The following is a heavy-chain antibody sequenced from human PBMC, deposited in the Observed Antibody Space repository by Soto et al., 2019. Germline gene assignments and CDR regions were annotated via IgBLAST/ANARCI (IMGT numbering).Heavy chain of an antibody. CDR3: ARGRHNDGKGYVAN. V-gene: IGHV5-51*01. CDR1: GYNFRTFW. Sequence: GESLKISCSTSGYNFRTFWIGWLRQMPGKGLEWMGLIYPDDSETKYSPSFEGQVTMSSDSYISTTYLQWSSLQASDTAIYYCARGRHNDGKGYVANGGPGTLVAVFS. J-gene: IGHJ4*02. CDR2: IYPDDSET. D-gene: IGHD1-1*01.